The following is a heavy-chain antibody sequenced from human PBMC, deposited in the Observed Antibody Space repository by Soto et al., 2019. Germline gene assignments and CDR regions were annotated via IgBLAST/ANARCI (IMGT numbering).Heavy chain of an antibody. D-gene: IGHD1-26*01. CDR1: GGSFSGYY. CDR2: INHSGST. V-gene: IGHV4-34*01. CDR3: ARGPGGKVPFDP. J-gene: IGHJ5*02. Sequence: QVQLHQWGAGLLKPSETLSLTCAVYGGSFSGYYWSWIRQPPGKGLEWIGEINHSGSTNYNPSLKSRVTISVDTSKNQFSLKLSSVTAADTAVYYCARGPGGKVPFDPWGQGTLVTVSS.